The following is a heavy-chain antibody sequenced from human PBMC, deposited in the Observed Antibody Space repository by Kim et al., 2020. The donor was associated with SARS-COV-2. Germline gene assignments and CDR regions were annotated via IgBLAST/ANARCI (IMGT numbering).Heavy chain of an antibody. CDR3: AKAVLRGVNYYYYGMDV. J-gene: IGHJ6*02. Sequence: GGSLRLSCAASGFTFNTYGMYWVRQAPGKWLEWVAFISYDGSNKYYADSVKGRFTISRDNSKNTLYLQMNSLRAEDTAVYYCAKAVLRGVNYYYYGMDVWGQGTTVTVSS. D-gene: IGHD3-10*01. CDR1: GFTFNTYG. CDR2: ISYDGSNK. V-gene: IGHV3-30*18.